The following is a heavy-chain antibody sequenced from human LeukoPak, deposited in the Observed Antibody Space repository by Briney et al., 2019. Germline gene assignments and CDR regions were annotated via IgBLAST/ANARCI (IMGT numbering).Heavy chain of an antibody. CDR1: GYTFTAYY. CDR2: INPNTGVT. J-gene: IGHJ4*02. V-gene: IGHV1-2*02. D-gene: IGHD6-19*01. Sequence: GASVKVSCKTSGYTFTAYYIHWVRQAPGQGLEWMGWINPNTGVTNYAQMFQGRVTVTRDTSISTVYMELSRLRSDDTAVYYCARGDSSGWYLVDYWGQGTLVTVSS. CDR3: ARGDSSGWYLVDY.